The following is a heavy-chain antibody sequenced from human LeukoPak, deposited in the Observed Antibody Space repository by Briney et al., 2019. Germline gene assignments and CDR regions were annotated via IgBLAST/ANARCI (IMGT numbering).Heavy chain of an antibody. V-gene: IGHV3-66*01. CDR2: IFSGGDT. J-gene: IGHJ4*02. Sequence: GGSLRLSCAGSGFTISSSYMGWVRQTPGMGLEWVSVIFSGGDTYYADSVKGRFTISGDNSKNTLFLQMDSLRAEDTAVYYCARGGRSSWDQFDYWGQGTLVTVSS. D-gene: IGHD6-13*01. CDR3: ARGGRSSWDQFDY. CDR1: GFTISSSY.